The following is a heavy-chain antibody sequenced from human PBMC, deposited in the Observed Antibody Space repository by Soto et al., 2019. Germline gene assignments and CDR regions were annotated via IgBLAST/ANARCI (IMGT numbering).Heavy chain of an antibody. D-gene: IGHD4-17*01. J-gene: IGHJ4*02. CDR3: ARGPTTDKVDF. Sequence: SETLSLTCTVSGGSISSYYWSWIRQPPGKGLEWIVYFYDSGKTYSNPSLKSQVTILVDTSKSQFSLKLTSVTAADTAVYYCARGPTTDKVDFWGQGTLVTV. CDR2: FYDSGKT. V-gene: IGHV4-4*09. CDR1: GGSISSYY.